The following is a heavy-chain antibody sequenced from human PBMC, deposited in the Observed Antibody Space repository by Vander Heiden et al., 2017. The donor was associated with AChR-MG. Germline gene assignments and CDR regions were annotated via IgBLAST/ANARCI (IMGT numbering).Heavy chain of an antibody. CDR3: ARQSKGYCSGGSCYSLDY. CDR2: ISWNSGSI. CDR1: GFTFDDYA. Sequence: EVQLVESGGGLVQPGRSLRLSCAASGFTFDDYAMRWVRQAPGKGLEWVSGISWNSGSIGYADSVKGRFTISRDNAKNSLYLQMNSLRAEDTALYYCARQSKGYCSGGSCYSLDYWGQGTLVTVSS. J-gene: IGHJ4*02. V-gene: IGHV3-9*01. D-gene: IGHD2-15*01.